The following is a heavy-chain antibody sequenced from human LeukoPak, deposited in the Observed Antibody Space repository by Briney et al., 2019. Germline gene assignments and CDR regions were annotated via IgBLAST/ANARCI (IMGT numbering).Heavy chain of an antibody. Sequence: ASVKVSCKASGYTFTSYGISWVRQAPGQGLEWMGWTSAYNGNTNYAQKLQGRVTMTTDTSTSTAYMELRSLRSDDTAVYYCARACTGGVCYLFDYWGQGTLVTVSS. V-gene: IGHV1-18*01. J-gene: IGHJ4*02. CDR3: ARACTGGVCYLFDY. D-gene: IGHD2-8*02. CDR2: TSAYNGNT. CDR1: GYTFTSYG.